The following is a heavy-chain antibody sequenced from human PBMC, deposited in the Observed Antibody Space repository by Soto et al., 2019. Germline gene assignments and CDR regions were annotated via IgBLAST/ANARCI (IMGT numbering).Heavy chain of an antibody. D-gene: IGHD6-19*01. J-gene: IGHJ4*02. CDR2: VNSDGSRT. Sequence: EVQLVESGGGLVQPGGSLRLSCAASGITFSNYWMHWVRQAPGKGLVWVSRVNSDGSRTNYADSVKGRFTISRDNAKNTLYLQMTRLRAEPTAVYYCAVAVAGPTAIGYWGQGTLVTVSA. CDR3: AVAVAGPTAIGY. CDR1: GITFSNYW. V-gene: IGHV3-74*01.